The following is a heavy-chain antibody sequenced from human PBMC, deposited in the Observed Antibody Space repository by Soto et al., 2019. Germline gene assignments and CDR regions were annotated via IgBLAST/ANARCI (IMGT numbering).Heavy chain of an antibody. CDR2: IYYSGST. D-gene: IGHD3-3*01. CDR1: GSSISIYY. J-gene: IGHJ1*01. CDR3: ASPPLLTIQTIEAEFFQH. V-gene: IGHV4-59*01. Sequence: PSXTLSLSCTVSGSSISIYYCLWIGQPPGKGLEWIGYIYYSGSTNYNASLKSRVTMSIDTSRNQFSLNLNSVTAADTDVYYCASPPLLTIQTIEAEFFQHWGQGTLVTVSS.